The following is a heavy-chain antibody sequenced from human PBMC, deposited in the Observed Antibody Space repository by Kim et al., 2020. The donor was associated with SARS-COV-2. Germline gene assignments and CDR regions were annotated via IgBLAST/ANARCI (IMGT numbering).Heavy chain of an antibody. CDR2: INYSGYT. D-gene: IGHD3-10*01. CDR3: ARLRYYGSPSGTQYFEY. J-gene: IGHJ4*02. CDR1: GGSITSYY. Sequence: SETLSLTCTVSGGSITSYYWSWIRQTPGKGLEWIGFINYSGYTNYKSSLKSRVTISRDTSKNEMSLKMSSVTAADTALYYCARLRYYGSPSGTQYFEYWGQGIQVTVSS. V-gene: IGHV4-59*08.